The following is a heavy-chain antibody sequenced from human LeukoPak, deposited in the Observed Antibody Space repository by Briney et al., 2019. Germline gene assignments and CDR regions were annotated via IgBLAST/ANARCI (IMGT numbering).Heavy chain of an antibody. CDR1: GGSFSGYY. CDR3: ARGRTVTTALGYYYYYMDV. CDR2: INHSGST. J-gene: IGHJ6*03. Sequence: PSETLSLTCAVYGGSFSGYYWSWIRQPPGKGLAWIGEINHSGSTSYNPSLKSRVTISVDTSKNQFSLKLSSVTAADTAVYYCARGRTVTTALGYYYYYMDVWGKGTTVTASS. V-gene: IGHV4-34*01. D-gene: IGHD4-11*01.